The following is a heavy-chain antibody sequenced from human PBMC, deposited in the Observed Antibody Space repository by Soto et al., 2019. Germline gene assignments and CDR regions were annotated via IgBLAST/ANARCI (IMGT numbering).Heavy chain of an antibody. D-gene: IGHD2-2*01. CDR2: IYYSGST. CDR1: GGSISSGDYY. J-gene: IGHJ3*01. Sequence: QVQLQESGPGLVKPSQTLSLTCTVSGGSISSGDYYWNWIRQPPGKGLEWIGSIYYSGSTYYSPSLKSRGTISVGTSKNQFSLKLSSVTAGDTAVYYCVRGDPGACSSTSCRDAFDLWGRGTMVAVSS. V-gene: IGHV4-30-4*01. CDR3: VRGDPGACSSTSCRDAFDL.